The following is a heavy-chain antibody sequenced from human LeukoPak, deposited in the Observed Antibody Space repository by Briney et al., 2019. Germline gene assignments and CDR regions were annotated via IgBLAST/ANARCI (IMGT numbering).Heavy chain of an antibody. CDR1: GLFLSTYW. J-gene: IGHJ4*02. CDR3: ARCDFAVPGGHY. Sequence: GGSLRLSCAAAGLFLSTYWMSWVRQAPGKGLEWVANIKQDGSEKYYVDSVEGRFTISRDNAKNSLHLQMNSLRAEDTAVYYCARCDFAVPGGHYWGQGILVTVSS. V-gene: IGHV3-7*01. D-gene: IGHD6-19*01. CDR2: IKQDGSEK.